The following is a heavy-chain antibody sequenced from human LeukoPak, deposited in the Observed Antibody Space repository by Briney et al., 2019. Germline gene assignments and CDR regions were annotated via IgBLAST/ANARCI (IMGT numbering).Heavy chain of an antibody. D-gene: IGHD2-15*01. CDR3: ASFYCSGGSCYQYSSYYYMDV. CDR2: IYYSGST. V-gene: IGHV4-39*01. Sequence: PSETLSLTCTVSGGSISSSSYYWGWIRQPPGKGLEWIGSIYYSGSTYSNPSLQSRVTISVDTSKNQFSLKLNSVTAADTAVYYCASFYCSGGSCYQYSSYYYMDVWGKGTTVTISS. CDR1: GGSISSSSYY. J-gene: IGHJ6*03.